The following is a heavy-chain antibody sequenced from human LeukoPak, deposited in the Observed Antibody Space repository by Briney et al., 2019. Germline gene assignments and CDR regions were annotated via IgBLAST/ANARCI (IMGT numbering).Heavy chain of an antibody. CDR3: ARGHTAVTRHFDF. CDR2: ISSGGSEK. CDR1: GFTFSTYR. J-gene: IGHJ4*02. V-gene: IGHV3-21*01. Sequence: PGGSLRLSCEASGFTFSTYRMTWVRQAPGKGLEGVALISSGGSEKFSADALKGRFTISRDNAKNLLYLDMNSLRAEDTAVYYCARGHTAVTRHFDFWGQGTLVTVSS.